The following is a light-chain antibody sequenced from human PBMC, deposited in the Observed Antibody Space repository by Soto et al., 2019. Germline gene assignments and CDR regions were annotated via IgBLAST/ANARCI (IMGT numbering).Light chain of an antibody. J-gene: IGLJ1*01. CDR3: SSYTSSISYV. CDR2: DVS. CDR1: SSNVGDYNY. V-gene: IGLV2-14*03. Sequence: QSVLTQPASVSGTPGQSINISCTGTSSNVGDYNYVFSYQSHPGEAPKLIIYDVSHRPSGVSDRLSGSKSDNTASLTISGLQAEDEPDYYCSSYTSSISYVFGTGSTVTV.